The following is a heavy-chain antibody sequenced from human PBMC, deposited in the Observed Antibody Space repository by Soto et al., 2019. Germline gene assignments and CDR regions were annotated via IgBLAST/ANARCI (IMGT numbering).Heavy chain of an antibody. J-gene: IGHJ5*02. D-gene: IGHD6-19*01. CDR3: ASELAAFNWFDP. Sequence: GGSLRLSCAASGFTFSSYSMNWVRQAPGKGLEWVSYISSSSSTIYYADSVKGRFTISRDNAKNSLYLQMNSLRDEDTAVYYCASELAAFNWFDPWGQGTLVTVSS. V-gene: IGHV3-48*02. CDR1: GFTFSSYS. CDR2: ISSSSSTI.